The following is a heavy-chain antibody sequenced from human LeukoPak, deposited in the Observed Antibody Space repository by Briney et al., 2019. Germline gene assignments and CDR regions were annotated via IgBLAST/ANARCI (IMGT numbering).Heavy chain of an antibody. V-gene: IGHV4-39*07. J-gene: IGHJ4*02. CDR3: ARVGSSGWYRDGDY. CDR2: IYYSGST. Sequence: KSSETLSLTCTVSGGSISSSSYYWDWIRQPPGKGLEWIGGIYYSGSTYYNPSLKSRVTISVDTSKNQFSLKLSSVTAADTAVYYCARVGSSGWYRDGDYWGQGTLVTVSS. CDR1: GGSISSSSYY. D-gene: IGHD6-19*01.